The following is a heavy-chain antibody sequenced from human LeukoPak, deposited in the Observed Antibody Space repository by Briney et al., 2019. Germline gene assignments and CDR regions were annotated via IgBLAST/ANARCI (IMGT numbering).Heavy chain of an antibody. Sequence: PSETLSLTCTVSGVYIRSNYWSWIGQPPGKGRKGIGYVYYSESTNNNSSLKSRVTISVDTSKNQFSLKLRSVTAADTAVYYCARQGGATSYFDYWGQGTLVTVSS. CDR2: VYYSEST. CDR1: GVYIRSNY. D-gene: IGHD1-26*01. J-gene: IGHJ4*02. V-gene: IGHV4-59*08. CDR3: ARQGGATSYFDY.